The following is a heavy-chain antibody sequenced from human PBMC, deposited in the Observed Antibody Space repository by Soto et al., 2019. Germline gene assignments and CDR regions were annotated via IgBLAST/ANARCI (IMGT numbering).Heavy chain of an antibody. D-gene: IGHD5-18*01. CDR2: ISSSSSTI. J-gene: IGHJ3*02. CDR3: ARDVYSYGAFDI. Sequence: VGSLRLSCAASGFTFSSYSMNWVRQAPGKGLEWVSYISSSSSTIYYADSVKGRFTISRDNAKNSLYLQMNSLRAEDTAVYYCARDVYSYGAFDIWGLGTMVTVSS. CDR1: GFTFSSYS. V-gene: IGHV3-48*01.